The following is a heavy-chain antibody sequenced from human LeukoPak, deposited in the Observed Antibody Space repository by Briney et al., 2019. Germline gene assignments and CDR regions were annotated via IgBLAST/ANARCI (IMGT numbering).Heavy chain of an antibody. Sequence: ASVTVSCKASGYTFTSYGISWVRQAPGQGLKWMGWISAYNGHTNYAQNLHGRVTMTTDTSTSTAYMELRSLRSDDTAVYYCARNYYDSSGYYPRMFDYWGQGTLVTVSS. J-gene: IGHJ4*02. CDR2: ISAYNGHT. CDR1: GYTFTSYG. V-gene: IGHV1-18*01. CDR3: ARNYYDSSGYYPRMFDY. D-gene: IGHD3-22*01.